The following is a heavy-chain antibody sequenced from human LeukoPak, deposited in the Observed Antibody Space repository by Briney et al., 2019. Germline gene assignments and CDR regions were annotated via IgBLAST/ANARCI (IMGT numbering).Heavy chain of an antibody. Sequence: PGGSLGLSCAASGFTFSSYAMSWVRQAPGKGLEWVSAISGSGGSTYYADSVKGRFTISRDNSKNTLYLQMNSLRAEDTAVYYCAKLTYYYDSSGPFDYWGQGTLVTVSS. CDR3: AKLTYYYDSSGPFDY. D-gene: IGHD3-22*01. V-gene: IGHV3-23*01. CDR2: ISGSGGST. J-gene: IGHJ4*02. CDR1: GFTFSSYA.